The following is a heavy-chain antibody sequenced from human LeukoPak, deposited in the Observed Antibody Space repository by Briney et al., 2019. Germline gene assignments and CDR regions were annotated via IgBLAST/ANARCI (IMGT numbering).Heavy chain of an antibody. CDR2: INHSGST. Sequence: SETLSLTCAVYGGSFSGYYWSWIRQPPGKGLEWIGEINHSGSTNYNPSLKSRVTISVDTSKNQFSLKLSSVTAADTAVYYCARGLGYYDSSGYSHYFDYWGRGTLVTVSS. V-gene: IGHV4-34*01. CDR1: GGSFSGYY. CDR3: ARGLGYYDSSGYSHYFDY. J-gene: IGHJ4*02. D-gene: IGHD3-22*01.